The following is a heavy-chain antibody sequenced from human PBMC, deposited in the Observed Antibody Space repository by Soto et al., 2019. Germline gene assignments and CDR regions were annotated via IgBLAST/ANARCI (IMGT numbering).Heavy chain of an antibody. CDR2: ISRSSSTI. Sequence: GGSLRLSCAASGFTVSSYSMNWVRQAPGKGLEWVSYISRSSSTIYYADSVKGRFTISRDNAKNSLYLQMNSLRAEDTAVYYSARAKTPLDSWGQGPLVTVPS. CDR1: GFTVSSYS. V-gene: IGHV3-48*01. CDR3: ARAKTPLDS. J-gene: IGHJ4*02.